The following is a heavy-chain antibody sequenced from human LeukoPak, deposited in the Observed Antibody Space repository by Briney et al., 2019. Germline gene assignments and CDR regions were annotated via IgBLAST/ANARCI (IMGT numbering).Heavy chain of an antibody. CDR3: AKRNYYGSGSYLDY. J-gene: IGHJ4*02. CDR2: ISGSGGST. V-gene: IGHV3-23*01. D-gene: IGHD3-10*01. CDR1: GFTFSSYA. Sequence: PGGSLRLSCAASGFTFSSYAMSWVRQAPGKGLEWVPAISGSGGSTYYADSVKGRFTISRDNSKNTLYLQMNSLRAEDTAVYYCAKRNYYGSGSYLDYWGQGTLVTVSS.